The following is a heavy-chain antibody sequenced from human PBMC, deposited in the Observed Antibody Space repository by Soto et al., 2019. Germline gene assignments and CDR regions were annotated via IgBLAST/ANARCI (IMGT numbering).Heavy chain of an antibody. V-gene: IGHV1-69*12. Sequence: QVQLVQSGAEVKKPGSSVKVSCKASGGTFRTSAISWVRQAPGQGLEWVGGIMPVFRRPKYAHNFQGRVTISADESTSTGYMELISLRSDDTAVYYCARDKHRPKLGGNYYFILDVWGQGTAVSVSS. J-gene: IGHJ6*02. D-gene: IGHD3-3*02. CDR3: ARDKHRPKLGGNYYFILDV. CDR1: GGTFRTSA. CDR2: IMPVFRRP.